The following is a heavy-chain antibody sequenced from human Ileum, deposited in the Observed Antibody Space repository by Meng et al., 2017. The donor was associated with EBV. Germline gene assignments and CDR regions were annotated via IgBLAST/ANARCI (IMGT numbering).Heavy chain of an antibody. CDR2: IKSKIDGGTT. CDR1: GFTFSLSG. CDR3: TTGYHTPSHDGY. V-gene: IGHV3-15*01. Sequence: SGGGLVKLWGSLRFSWGASGFTFSLSGMTWVRQAPGKGLEWVGRIKSKIDGGTTDYAAPVNGRFIISRDDSKNTLYLQMNSPKTEDTAVYYCTTGYHTPSHDGYWGQGTLVTVSS. J-gene: IGHJ4*02. D-gene: IGHD1-14*01.